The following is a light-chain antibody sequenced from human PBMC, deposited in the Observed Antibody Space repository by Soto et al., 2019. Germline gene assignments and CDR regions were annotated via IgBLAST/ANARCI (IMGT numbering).Light chain of an antibody. V-gene: IGLV1-40*01. CDR1: SSNIGAGYD. CDR2: GNS. J-gene: IGLJ3*02. CDR3: QSYDSSLTGWV. Sequence: QAVVTQPPSVSGAPGQRVTISCTGSSSNIGAGYDVHWYQQLPGTALKLLIYGNSNRPSGVPDRFSGSKSGTSASLAITGLQAEEEADYYRQSYDSSLTGWVFGGGTKLTVL.